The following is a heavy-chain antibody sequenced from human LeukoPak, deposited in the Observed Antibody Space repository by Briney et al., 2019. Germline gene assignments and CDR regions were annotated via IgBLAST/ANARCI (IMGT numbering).Heavy chain of an antibody. V-gene: IGHV7-4-1*02. CDR3: ARGNYDSSGYQTR. D-gene: IGHD3-22*01. CDR2: INTNTGNP. CDR1: GYTVSTYT. J-gene: IGHJ4*02. Sequence: GASVKVSCKASGYTVSTYTMHWVRQAPGQGLEWMGWINTNTGNPTYAQGFTGRFVFSLDTSVSTAYLQISSLKAEDTAVYYCARGNYDSSGYQTRWGQGTLVTVSS.